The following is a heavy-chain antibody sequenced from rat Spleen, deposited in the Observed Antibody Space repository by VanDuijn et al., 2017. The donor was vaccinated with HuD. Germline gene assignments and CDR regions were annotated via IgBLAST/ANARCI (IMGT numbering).Heavy chain of an antibody. CDR3: ARRHYGYNSYFDY. V-gene: IGHV5-29*01. J-gene: IGHJ2*01. CDR2: ISYGDSSGHSGT. D-gene: IGHD1-9*01. CDR1: GFTFSDYG. Sequence: EVQLVESGGGLVQPGRSLKLSCAASGFTFSDYGVAWVRQAPTKGLEWVATISYGDSSGHSGTYYRDSVKGRFTISRDNAKSTLSLQMDSLGSEDTATYYCARRHYGYNSYFDYWGQGVMVTVSS.